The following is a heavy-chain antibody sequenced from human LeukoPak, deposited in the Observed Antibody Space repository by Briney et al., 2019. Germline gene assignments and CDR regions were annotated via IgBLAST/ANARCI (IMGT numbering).Heavy chain of an antibody. Sequence: PSETLSLTCAVSSGSISSSNWWSWVRQPPGKGLEWIGEIYHSGSTNYNPSLKSRVTISVGKSKNQFSLKLSSVTAADTAVYYCARNPEAGTFDYWGQGTLVTVSS. CDR1: SGSISSSNW. CDR2: IYHSGST. J-gene: IGHJ4*02. D-gene: IGHD1-1*01. CDR3: ARNPEAGTFDY. V-gene: IGHV4-4*02.